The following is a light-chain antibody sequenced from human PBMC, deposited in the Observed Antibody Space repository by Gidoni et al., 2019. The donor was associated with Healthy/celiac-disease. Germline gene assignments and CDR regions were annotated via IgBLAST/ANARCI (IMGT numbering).Light chain of an antibody. Sequence: IVLTQSPATLSLSPGERATLSCRARQSVRSYLAWYQQKPGQAPRLLIYDASNRATGIPARFSGSGSGTDFTLTISSLEPEDFAVYYCQQRSNWPPTFGQGTKVEIK. CDR3: QQRSNWPPT. CDR2: DAS. CDR1: QSVRSY. J-gene: IGKJ1*01. V-gene: IGKV3-11*01.